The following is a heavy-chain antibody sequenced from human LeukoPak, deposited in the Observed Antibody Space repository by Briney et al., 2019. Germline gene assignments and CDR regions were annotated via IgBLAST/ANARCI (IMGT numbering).Heavy chain of an antibody. V-gene: IGHV1-69*06. Sequence: GASVKVSCKASGGTFSSYAISWVRQAPGQGLEWVGGIIPIFGTAIYAQKFQGRVTMTEDTSTDTAYMELSSLRSEDTAVYYCATQIAAAGEFDYWGQGTLVTVSS. J-gene: IGHJ4*02. CDR2: IIPIFGTA. CDR3: ATQIAAAGEFDY. CDR1: GGTFSSYA. D-gene: IGHD6-13*01.